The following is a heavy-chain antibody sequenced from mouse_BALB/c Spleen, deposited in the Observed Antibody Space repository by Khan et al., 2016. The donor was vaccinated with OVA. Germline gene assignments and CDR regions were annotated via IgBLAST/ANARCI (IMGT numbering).Heavy chain of an antibody. CDR1: GYTFSSYY. V-gene: IGHV1S81*02. D-gene: IGHD2-10*02. J-gene: IGHJ3*01. CDR3: TTSGYGNPFAY. Sequence: QVQLQQSGAELVKPGASVKLSCKASGYTFSSYYMYWVKQRPGQGLEWIGGINPNNGGPNFNEKLKTKATLTVDKSSSTAYMHLSSLTSDDSAVSYCTTSGYGNPFAYWGQGTLVTVSP. CDR2: INPNNGGP.